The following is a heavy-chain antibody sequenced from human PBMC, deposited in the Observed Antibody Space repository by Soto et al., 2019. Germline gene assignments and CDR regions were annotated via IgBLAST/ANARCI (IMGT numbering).Heavy chain of an antibody. V-gene: IGHV4-4*02. CDR1: GGSITSNW. J-gene: IGHJ3*01. Sequence: PSETVSLTCVVSGGSITSNWWSWVRQPPGKGLEWIGEIYHNGRFNYNPSLKSRVTISVDKSKNQLSLRVTSVTAADTAVYYCGIVDMITFGGITGPNDAFDRWGQGKMVTVSS. D-gene: IGHD3-16*01. CDR2: IYHNGRF. CDR3: GIVDMITFGGITGPNDAFDR.